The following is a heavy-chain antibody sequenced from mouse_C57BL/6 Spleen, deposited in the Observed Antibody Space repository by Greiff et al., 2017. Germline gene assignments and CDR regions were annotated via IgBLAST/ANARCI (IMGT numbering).Heavy chain of an antibody. CDR1: GYTFTSYG. V-gene: IGHV1-81*01. CDR3: ARWGVTPYWYFDV. J-gene: IGHJ1*03. Sequence: VKLQESGAELARPGASVKLSCKASGYTFTSYGISWVKQRTGQGLEWIGEIYPRSGNTYYNEKFKGKATLTADKSSSTAYMELRSLTSEDSAVYFCARWGVTPYWYFDVWGTGTTVTVSS. CDR2: IYPRSGNT. D-gene: IGHD2-1*01.